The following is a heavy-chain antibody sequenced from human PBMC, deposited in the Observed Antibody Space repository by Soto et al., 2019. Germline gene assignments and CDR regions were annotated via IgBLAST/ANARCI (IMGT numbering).Heavy chain of an antibody. J-gene: IGHJ2*01. CDR3: AKDPSSGYTRGYFHF. Sequence: QVHLEESGGGVVQPGRSLRLSCAASGFSFSTYGMHWVRQAPGKGLEWVAVISHDGGNEYYADSVKGRFTISRDSSKNTVYLQMNNVRAEDTAVYYCAKDPSSGYTRGYFHFWGLGTLVTVSS. V-gene: IGHV3-30*18. CDR1: GFSFSTYG. CDR2: ISHDGGNE. D-gene: IGHD3-22*01.